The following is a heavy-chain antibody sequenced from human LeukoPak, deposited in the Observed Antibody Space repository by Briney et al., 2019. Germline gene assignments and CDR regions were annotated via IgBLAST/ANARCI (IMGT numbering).Heavy chain of an antibody. D-gene: IGHD3/OR15-3a*01. CDR3: AGSERDLLIIN. V-gene: IGHV4-59*04. CDR2: IYHSGST. CDR1: GGSISSYY. Sequence: SETLSLTCTVSGGSISSYYWSWIRQPPGKGLEWIGSIYHSGSTYYNPSLKSRVTISVDTSKNQFSLKLSSVTAADTAVYYCAGSERDLLIINWGQGTLVTVSS. J-gene: IGHJ4*02.